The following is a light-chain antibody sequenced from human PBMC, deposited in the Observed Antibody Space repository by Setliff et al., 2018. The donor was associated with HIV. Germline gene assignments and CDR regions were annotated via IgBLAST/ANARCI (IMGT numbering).Light chain of an antibody. Sequence: QSALTQPASVSGSPGQSSTISCTGTRSDIGTYDLVSWYRQYPGKAPKLIIYEVNRRPAGVSDRLSGSKSDNTASLTISGLRAEDEATYYCCSYTSSTTYVFGTGTKVTVL. J-gene: IGLJ1*01. CDR3: CSYTSSTTYV. V-gene: IGLV2-23*02. CDR1: RSDIGTYDL. CDR2: EVN.